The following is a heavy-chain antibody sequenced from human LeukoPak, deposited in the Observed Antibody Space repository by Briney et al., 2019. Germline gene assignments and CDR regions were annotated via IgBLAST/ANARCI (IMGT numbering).Heavy chain of an antibody. Sequence: SETLSLTWTVSGGSISSYYWSWIRQPPGKGLEWIGYIYYSGSTNYNPSLKSRVTISVDTSKNQFFLKLSSVTTADTAVYYCARVIRYFDWSNIERYYFDYWGQGTLVTVSS. V-gene: IGHV4-59*01. D-gene: IGHD3-9*01. CDR1: GGSISSYY. J-gene: IGHJ4*02. CDR2: IYYSGST. CDR3: ARVIRYFDWSNIERYYFDY.